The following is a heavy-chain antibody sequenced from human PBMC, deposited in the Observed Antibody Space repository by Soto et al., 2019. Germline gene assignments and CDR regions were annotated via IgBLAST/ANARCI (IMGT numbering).Heavy chain of an antibody. Sequence: QVQLQELGPGLMKPSGTLSLTCAVSGGSITSNWWCWVRQPPGRGLEWIAEIFHTGSANYNPSLMGLLTISMDKSRNHLSLNLNSVTAADTAVYYCARHIAVSGTRGFDHWGQGTLVTVSS. CDR3: ARHIAVSGTRGFDH. D-gene: IGHD2-21*01. V-gene: IGHV4-4*02. J-gene: IGHJ4*02. CDR1: GGSITSNW. CDR2: IFHTGSA.